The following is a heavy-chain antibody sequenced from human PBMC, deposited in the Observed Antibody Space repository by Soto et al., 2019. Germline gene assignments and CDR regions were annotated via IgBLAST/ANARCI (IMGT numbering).Heavy chain of an antibody. Sequence: QVQLVQSGAEVKKPGSSVKVSCKASGGTFSSYTISWVRQAPGQGLEWMGRIIPILGIANYAQKFQGRVTITADKSTSTGDMELSSLRSEDTAVYYCAGEDRYYYCGMDVRGQGTTVTVSS. CDR2: IIPILGIA. CDR1: GGTFSSYT. J-gene: IGHJ6*02. D-gene: IGHD2-15*01. CDR3: AGEDRYYYCGMDV. V-gene: IGHV1-69*08.